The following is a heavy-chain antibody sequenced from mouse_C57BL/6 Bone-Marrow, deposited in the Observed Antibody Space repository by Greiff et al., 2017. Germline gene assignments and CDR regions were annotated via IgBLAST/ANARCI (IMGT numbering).Heavy chain of an antibody. D-gene: IGHD1-1*01. J-gene: IGHJ1*03. Sequence: VKLVESGPGLVAPSQRLSITCTVSGFSLTSYAISWVRQPPGKGLEWLGVIWTGGGTNYNSALNSRLSISKDNSKSQVFLKMNSLQTDDTARYYCARKSPPHNYGSSDWYCDVWGTGTTVTVSS. CDR2: IWTGGGT. CDR1: GFSLTSYA. V-gene: IGHV2-9-1*01. CDR3: ARKSPPHNYGSSDWYCDV.